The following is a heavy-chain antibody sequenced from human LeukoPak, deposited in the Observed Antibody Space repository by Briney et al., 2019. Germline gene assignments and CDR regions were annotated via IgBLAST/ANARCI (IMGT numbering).Heavy chain of an antibody. CDR2: ISAIGANT. J-gene: IGHJ4*02. CDR1: GFTFSSYA. CDR3: AKDFRVSY. V-gene: IGHV3-23*01. Sequence: GGSLRLSCAASGFTFSSYAMTWVRQAPGKGLEWVSLISAIGANTYYADSVKGRFTISRDNSKNTLSLQMNSLRAEDTAVYYCAKDFRVSYWGQGTLVTVSS.